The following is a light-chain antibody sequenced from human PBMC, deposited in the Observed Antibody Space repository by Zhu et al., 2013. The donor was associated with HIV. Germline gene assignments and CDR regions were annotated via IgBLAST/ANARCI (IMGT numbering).Light chain of an antibody. V-gene: IGKV1-6*02. CDR3: LQDYNYPYT. CDR1: QSINTY. J-gene: IGKJ2*01. CDR2: GAS. Sequence: AIQLTQSPSSLSVSVGDSVTITCRASQSINTYLNWYQHKQGKAPKLLIYGASNLQTGVPSRFSGRGSGTDFTLTISRLQPEDCATYYCLQDYNYPYTFGQGTKVEIK.